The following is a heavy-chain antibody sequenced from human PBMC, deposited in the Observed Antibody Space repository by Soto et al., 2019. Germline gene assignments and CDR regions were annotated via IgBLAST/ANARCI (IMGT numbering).Heavy chain of an antibody. J-gene: IGHJ6*01. CDR3: ARGIPGYYGKDV. D-gene: IGHD2-2*02. Sequence: EVQLVESGGGLVQPGGSLRLSCAASGFTCSNYWIHWVRQAPGKGLVWVSRIKGDGSRIDYADSVKGRFTISRDNAKNTVYVQMNSLRDEDAAVYYCARGIPGYYGKDVWGQGTTVTVSS. CDR1: GFTCSNYW. V-gene: IGHV3-74*01. CDR2: IKGDGSRI.